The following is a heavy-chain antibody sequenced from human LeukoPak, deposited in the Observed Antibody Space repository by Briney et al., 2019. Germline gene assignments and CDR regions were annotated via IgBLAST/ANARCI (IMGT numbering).Heavy chain of an antibody. CDR1: GGSISTYY. CDR3: VRGGHWFDP. V-gene: IGHV4-59*01. Sequence: PSETLSLTCSVSGGSISTYYWTWIRQSPGRGLEWIGYIYYTGSTNYNSALKSRVTMSVDTSKDQFSLKLTSVTAADTAIYYCVRGGHWFDPWGQGALVSVSS. J-gene: IGHJ5*02. CDR2: IYYTGST.